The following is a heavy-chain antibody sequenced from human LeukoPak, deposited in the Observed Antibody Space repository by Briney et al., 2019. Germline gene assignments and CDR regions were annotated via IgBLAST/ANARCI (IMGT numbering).Heavy chain of an antibody. CDR3: AAAAGQWLAFDY. Sequence: ASVKVSCKASGYTFTSYGISWVRQPPAQGLEWMGWISAYNGNTNYAQKLQGRVTMTTDTSTSTAYMELRSLRSDDTAVYYCAAAAGQWLAFDYWGQGTLVTVSS. D-gene: IGHD6-19*01. CDR2: ISAYNGNT. J-gene: IGHJ4*02. CDR1: GYTFTSYG. V-gene: IGHV1-18*01.